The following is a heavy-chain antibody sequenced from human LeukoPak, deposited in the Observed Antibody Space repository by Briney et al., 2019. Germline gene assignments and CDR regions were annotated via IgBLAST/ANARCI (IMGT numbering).Heavy chain of an antibody. CDR2: ISTTSDYM. Sequence: GGSLRLSCAASGFIFITYSMTWVRQAPGKGLEWVSSISTTSDYMYYADSMKGRFTISRDNAKNSLYLQMNSLRADDTAVYYCAREQTYYASGSYYNVFDYWGQGTMVTVSS. J-gene: IGHJ4*02. V-gene: IGHV3-21*01. D-gene: IGHD3-10*01. CDR1: GFIFITYS. CDR3: AREQTYYASGSYYNVFDY.